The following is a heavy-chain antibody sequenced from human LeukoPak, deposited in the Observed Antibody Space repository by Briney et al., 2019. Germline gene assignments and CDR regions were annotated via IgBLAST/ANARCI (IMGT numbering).Heavy chain of an antibody. V-gene: IGHV1-2*06. D-gene: IGHD3-3*01. CDR3: ARGLTIFGVVIVGY. Sequence: ASVKGSCKASGYTFTGYYMHWVRQAPGQELEWMGRINPNSGGTNYAQKFQGRVTMTRDTSISTAYMELSRLRSDDTAVYYCARGLTIFGVVIVGYWGQGTLVTVSS. CDR1: GYTFTGYY. CDR2: INPNSGGT. J-gene: IGHJ4*02.